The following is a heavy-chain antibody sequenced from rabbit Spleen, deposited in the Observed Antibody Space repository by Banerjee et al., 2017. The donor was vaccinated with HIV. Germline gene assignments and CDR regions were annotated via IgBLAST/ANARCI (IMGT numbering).Heavy chain of an antibody. CDR2: RYAGSSGSS. CDR3: ARDLVGVIGWNFGL. J-gene: IGHJ4*01. V-gene: IGHV1S45*01. Sequence: QEQLVESGGGLVQPGGSLTLTCKASGFSFSSSYWICWVRQAPGKGLEWIACRYAGSSGSSYYANWAIGRFTIFKSSSTTVTLQMTSLTAADTATYFCARDLVGVIGWNFGLWGQGTLVTVS. CDR1: GFSFSSSYW. D-gene: IGHD1-1*01.